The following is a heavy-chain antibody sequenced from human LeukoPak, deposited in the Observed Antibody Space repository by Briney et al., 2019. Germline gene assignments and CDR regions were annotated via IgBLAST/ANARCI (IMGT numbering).Heavy chain of an antibody. CDR2: INHSGST. CDR3: AMTSTVTTDNN. CDR1: GGSFSGYY. D-gene: IGHD4-17*01. V-gene: IGHV4-34*01. J-gene: IGHJ4*02. Sequence: KPSETLSLTCAVYGGSFSGYYWSWIRQPPGKGLEWIGEINHSGSTNYNPSLKSRVTISVDTSKNQFSLKLSSVTAADTAVYYCAMTSTVTTDNNWGQGTLVTVSS.